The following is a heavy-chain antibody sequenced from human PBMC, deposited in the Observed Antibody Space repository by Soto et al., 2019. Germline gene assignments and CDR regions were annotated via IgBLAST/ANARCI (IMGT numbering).Heavy chain of an antibody. V-gene: IGHV3-23*01. Sequence: PGESLKISCAASGFTFSGYAMSWVRQAPGKGLEWVSGLSGSGGTLYADSVKGRFTISRDNSKNTLYLQMNSLRAEDAAIYYCAKEKDYDYVWGSSRYTSDYWGQGTLVTVSS. CDR3: AKEKDYDYVWGSSRYTSDY. CDR1: GFTFSGYA. CDR2: LSGSGGT. D-gene: IGHD3-16*02. J-gene: IGHJ4*02.